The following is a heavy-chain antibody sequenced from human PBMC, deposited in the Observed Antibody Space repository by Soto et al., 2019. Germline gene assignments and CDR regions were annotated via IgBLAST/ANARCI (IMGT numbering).Heavy chain of an antibody. V-gene: IGHV1-46*03. CDR2: INPSGGST. J-gene: IGHJ4*02. CDR3: ARAYYDSSGYPPTGFDY. CDR1: GYTFTSYY. Sequence: ASVKVSCKASGYTFTSYYMHWVRHAPGQGLEWMGIINPSGGSTSYAQKFQGRVTMTRDTSTSTVYMELSSLRSEDTAVYYCARAYYDSSGYPPTGFDYWGQGTLVTVSS. D-gene: IGHD3-22*01.